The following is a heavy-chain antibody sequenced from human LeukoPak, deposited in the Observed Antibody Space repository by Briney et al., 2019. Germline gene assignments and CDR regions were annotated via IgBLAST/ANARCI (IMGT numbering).Heavy chain of an antibody. CDR1: GFTFDDYG. D-gene: IGHD2-21*01. V-gene: IGHV3-20*04. J-gene: IGHJ4*02. CDR3: ARDPVFAQRGIYYFDY. CDR2: INGNGGST. Sequence: GGSLRLSCAASGFTFDDYGMSWVRQVPGKGLEWVSSINGNGGSTAYADSVKGRFTISRDNAKNSLYLQMNSLRAEDTAVYYCARDPVFAQRGIYYFDYWGQGTLVTVSS.